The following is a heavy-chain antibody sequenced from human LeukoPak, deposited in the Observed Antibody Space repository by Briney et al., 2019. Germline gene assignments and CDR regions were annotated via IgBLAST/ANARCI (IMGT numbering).Heavy chain of an antibody. V-gene: IGHV4-59*01. Sequence: PSETLSLTXTVSGGSISSYYWSWIRQAPGKGLEWLGYIYYSGSTNYNPSLKSRVTISVDTSKNQFSLKLSSVTAADTAVYYCARDRDWNYGGFDYWGQGTLVTVSS. D-gene: IGHD1-7*01. CDR2: IYYSGST. CDR3: ARDRDWNYGGFDY. J-gene: IGHJ4*02. CDR1: GGSISSYY.